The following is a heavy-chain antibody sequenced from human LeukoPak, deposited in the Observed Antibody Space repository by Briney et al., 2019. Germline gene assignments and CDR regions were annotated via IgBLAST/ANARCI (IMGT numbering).Heavy chain of an antibody. D-gene: IGHD3-22*01. CDR1: GYTFASYG. V-gene: IGHV1-18*01. Sequence: ASVKVSCKASGYTFASYGINWMRQAPGQGLEWMGWISAYNGNTNYAQNLQGRVTMTTDTSTSTAYMELRSLRSDDTAVYYCAREVPYDSSRYYQPFDYWGQGTLVTVSS. CDR2: ISAYNGNT. J-gene: IGHJ4*02. CDR3: AREVPYDSSRYYQPFDY.